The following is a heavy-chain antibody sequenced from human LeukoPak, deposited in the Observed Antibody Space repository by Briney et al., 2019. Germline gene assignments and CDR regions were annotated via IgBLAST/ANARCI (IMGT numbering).Heavy chain of an antibody. CDR1: GGSISSSSYY. D-gene: IGHD6-6*01. CDR3: ARHLYSSSQWFDP. V-gene: IGHV4-39*01. CDR2: IYYSGST. J-gene: IGHJ5*02. Sequence: SETLSLTCTVSGGSISSSSYYWGWIRQPPGKGLEWIGSIYYSGSTYYNPSLKSRVTISVDTSKNQFSLKLSSVTAADTAVYYCARHLYSSSQWFDPWGQGTLVTVSS.